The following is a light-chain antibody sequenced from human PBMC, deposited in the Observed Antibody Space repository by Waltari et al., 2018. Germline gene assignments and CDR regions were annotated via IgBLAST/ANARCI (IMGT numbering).Light chain of an antibody. Sequence: QSGLTQPPSLSAAPGQKVTISCSGTSSNIGNNYVAWYHQIQGTVPKPPIYENSKRPSGIPDRFSGSRSGTSATLVITGLLTGDEADYYCGTWDSSLSGAVFGGGTHLTVL. CDR2: ENS. CDR3: GTWDSSLSGAV. CDR1: SSNIGNNY. J-gene: IGLJ7*01. V-gene: IGLV1-51*02.